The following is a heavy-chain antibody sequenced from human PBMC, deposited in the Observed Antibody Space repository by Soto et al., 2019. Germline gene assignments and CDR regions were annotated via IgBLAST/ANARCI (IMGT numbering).Heavy chain of an antibody. CDR1: GFTFSSYG. D-gene: IGHD2-15*01. CDR2: ISYDGSNK. Sequence: GGSLRLSCAASGFTFSSYGMHWVRQAPGKGLEWVAVISYDGSNKYYADSVKGRFTISRDNSKNTLYLQMNSLRAEDTAVYYCAKDNAIVVVVAATPTDPYYYGMDVWGQGTTVTVSS. J-gene: IGHJ6*02. V-gene: IGHV3-30*18. CDR3: AKDNAIVVVVAATPTDPYYYGMDV.